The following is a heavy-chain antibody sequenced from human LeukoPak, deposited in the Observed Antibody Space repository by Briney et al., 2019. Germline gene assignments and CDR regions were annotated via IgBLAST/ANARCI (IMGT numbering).Heavy chain of an antibody. V-gene: IGHV1-18*01. CDR2: ISAYNGNT. CDR1: GYTFTSYG. J-gene: IGHJ6*03. D-gene: IGHD4-17*01. CDR3: ARSWDRRGNDLRYYYYMDV. Sequence: ASVKVSCKASGYTFTSYGISWVRQAPGQGLEWMGWISAYNGNTNYAQKLQGRVTMTRNTSISTVYMELSSLRSEDTAVYYCARSWDRRGNDLRYYYYMDVWGKGTTVTISS.